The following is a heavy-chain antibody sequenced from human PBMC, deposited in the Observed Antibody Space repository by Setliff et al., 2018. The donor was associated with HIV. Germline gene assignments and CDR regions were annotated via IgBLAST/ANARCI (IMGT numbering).Heavy chain of an antibody. J-gene: IGHJ4*02. CDR3: ARQTGLRGYYGSNSLYYFDY. V-gene: IGHV4-39*01. D-gene: IGHD3-10*01. Sequence: PSETLSLTCTVSGASIGRRSDCWGWIRQPPGKGLEWIGSFYYSWNAYYNPSLKSRVTISVDTSKNQFSLILSPVTAADTAVYYCARQTGLRGYYGSNSLYYFDYWGKGMLVTVSS. CDR2: FYYSWNA. CDR1: GASIGRRSDC.